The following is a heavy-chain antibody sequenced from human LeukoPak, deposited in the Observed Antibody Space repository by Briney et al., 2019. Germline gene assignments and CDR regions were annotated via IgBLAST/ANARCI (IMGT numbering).Heavy chain of an antibody. CDR2: INPNSGGT. D-gene: IGHD4-17*01. V-gene: IGHV1-2*02. J-gene: IGHJ3*02. CDR1: GYTFTGYY. CDR3: ARVSPTVTTEDAFAI. Sequence: ASVKVSCKASGYTFTGYYMHWVRQAPGQGLEWMGWINPNSGGTNYAQKFQGRVTMTRDTSISTAYIELSRLRSDDTAVYYCARVSPTVTTEDAFAIWGQGTMVTVSS.